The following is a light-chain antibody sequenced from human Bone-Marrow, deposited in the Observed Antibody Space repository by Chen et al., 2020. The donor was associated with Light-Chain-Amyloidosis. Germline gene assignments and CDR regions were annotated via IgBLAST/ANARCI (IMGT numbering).Light chain of an antibody. Sequence: SYVLTQPPSQSVAPGQTARITCGGNNIRSKSVHWCHQKSGQAPILVVFGGGDRPSGIPGRFSGASSGDTATLTISRVETADEGDYYCQVWDGSGDPWVFGGGTKLTVV. J-gene: IGLJ3*02. CDR3: QVWDGSGDPWV. CDR2: GGG. V-gene: IGLV3-21*02. CDR1: NIRSKS.